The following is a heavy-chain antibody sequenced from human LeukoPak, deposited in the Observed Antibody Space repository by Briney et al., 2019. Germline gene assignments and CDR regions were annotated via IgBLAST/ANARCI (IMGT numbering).Heavy chain of an antibody. D-gene: IGHD3-22*01. V-gene: IGHV3-48*03. CDR2: ISSSGSTI. CDR1: GFTFSSYE. CDR3: ARVRGSSGYYYHYFDY. J-gene: IGHJ4*02. Sequence: GGSLRLSCAASGFTFSSYEMNWVRQAPGKGLEWVSYISSSGSTIYYADSVKGRFTISRDNAKNSLYLQMNSLRAEDTALYYCARVRGSSGYYYHYFDYWGQGTLVTVSS.